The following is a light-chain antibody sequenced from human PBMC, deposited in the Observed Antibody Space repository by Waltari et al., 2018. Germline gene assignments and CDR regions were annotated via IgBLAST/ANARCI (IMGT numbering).Light chain of an antibody. CDR2: RDN. V-gene: IGLV1-47*01. CDR3: AAWDDSLSVTYV. Sequence: QSVLTQPPSTSGTPGQTVTISCSGTNSNIARNSVFWYQQLPGTAPKLLSYRDNQRPPGVPDRFSASKSGTSAALAIRGLRSEDEADYYCAAWDDSLSVTYVFGSGTRVTV. CDR1: NSNIARNS. J-gene: IGLJ1*01.